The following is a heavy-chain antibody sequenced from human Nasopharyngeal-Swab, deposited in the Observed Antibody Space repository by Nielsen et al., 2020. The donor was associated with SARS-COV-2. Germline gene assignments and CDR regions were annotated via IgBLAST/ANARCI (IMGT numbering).Heavy chain of an antibody. J-gene: IGHJ4*02. CDR1: SGTFSSYY. CDR2: IIPIFGTA. Sequence: SVQVFCSASSGTFSSYYIVRLRQAPAQGLEWMGGIIPIFGTANYAQKFQSRVMITAYESTSTAYMELRSLRSEETAVYYCARERDKYSGSYNFDYWGQGTLVTVSS. CDR3: ARERDKYSGSYNFDY. D-gene: IGHD1-26*01. V-gene: IGHV1-69*13.